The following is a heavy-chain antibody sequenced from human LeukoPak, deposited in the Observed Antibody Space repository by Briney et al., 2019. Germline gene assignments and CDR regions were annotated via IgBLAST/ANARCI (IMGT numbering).Heavy chain of an antibody. Sequence: KPSETLSLTCTVSGGSISSYYWSWIRQPAGKGLEWIGRIYTSGSTNYNPSLKSRVTMSVDTSKNQFSLKLSSVTAADTAVYYCARASSTSCYAAGHCDAFDIWGQGTMVTVSS. V-gene: IGHV4-4*07. CDR2: IYTSGST. CDR1: GGSISSYY. D-gene: IGHD2-2*01. J-gene: IGHJ3*02. CDR3: ARASSTSCYAAGHCDAFDI.